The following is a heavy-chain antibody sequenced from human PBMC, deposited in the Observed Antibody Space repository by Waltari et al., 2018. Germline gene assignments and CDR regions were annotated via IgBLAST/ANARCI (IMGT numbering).Heavy chain of an antibody. J-gene: IGHJ4*02. CDR2: ISSDSTYM. V-gene: IGHV3-21*01. CDR3: ARDFQYVSGWYAY. D-gene: IGHD6-19*01. Sequence: EVQLVESGGGLVKPGGSLRLSCAASRFTFHKDTMNWVRQAPGKGLEWVSSISSDSTYMYYGDSVKGRFTISRDNAKNSLYLQMNSLRAEDTAVYYCARDFQYVSGWYAYWGLGTLVTVSS. CDR1: RFTFHKDT.